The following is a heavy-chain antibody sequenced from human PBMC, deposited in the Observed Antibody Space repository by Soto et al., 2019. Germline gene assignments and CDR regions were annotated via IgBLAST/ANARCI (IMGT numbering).Heavy chain of an antibody. Sequence: QVQLVQSGAEVKKPGASVKVSCKASGYTFTSYGISWVRQAPGQGLEWMGWISAYNGNTNYAQKLQGRVTMTTDTSTSTAYMELRSLRSDDTAVYYGARVKYSPPCYYYYGMDVWGQGTTVTVSS. CDR3: ARVKYSPPCYYYYGMDV. V-gene: IGHV1-18*01. CDR1: GYTFTSYG. D-gene: IGHD5-18*01. CDR2: ISAYNGNT. J-gene: IGHJ6*02.